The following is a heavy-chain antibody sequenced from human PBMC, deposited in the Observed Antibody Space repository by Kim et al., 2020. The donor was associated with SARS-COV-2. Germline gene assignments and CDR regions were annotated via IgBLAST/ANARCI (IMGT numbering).Heavy chain of an antibody. Sequence: RFTISRDDSKNTLYLQMNSLKTEDTAVYYCTTETDCGGDCYHYYYYGMDVWGQGTTVTVSS. CDR3: TTETDCGGDCYHYYYYGMDV. J-gene: IGHJ6*02. D-gene: IGHD2-21*02. V-gene: IGHV3-15*01.